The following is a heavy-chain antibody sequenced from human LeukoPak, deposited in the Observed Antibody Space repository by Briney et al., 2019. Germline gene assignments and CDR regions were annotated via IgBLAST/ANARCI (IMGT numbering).Heavy chain of an antibody. Sequence: PSETLSLTCTVSGYSISSGYYWGWIRQPPGKGLEWIGSIYHGGSTYYNPSLKSRVTISVDTSKNQFSLKLSSVTAADTAVYYCARRLYSSTPAPFDYWGQGTLVTVSS. CDR3: ARRLYSSTPAPFDY. V-gene: IGHV4-38-2*02. D-gene: IGHD6-13*01. CDR2: IYHGGST. J-gene: IGHJ4*02. CDR1: GYSISSGYY.